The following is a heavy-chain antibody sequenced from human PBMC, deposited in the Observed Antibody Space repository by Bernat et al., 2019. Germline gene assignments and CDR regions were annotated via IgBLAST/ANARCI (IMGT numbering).Heavy chain of an antibody. Sequence: EVQLVESGGDLVQPGGSLRLSCAASGFTFSSYEMNWVRQAPGKGLEWVSYISSSGSTIYYADSVKGRFTISRDNAKNSLYLQMNSLRAEDTAVYYCARGDWLVQRYWGQGTLVTVSS. V-gene: IGHV3-48*03. D-gene: IGHD6-19*01. CDR2: ISSSGSTI. CDR3: ARGDWLVQRY. J-gene: IGHJ4*02. CDR1: GFTFSSYE.